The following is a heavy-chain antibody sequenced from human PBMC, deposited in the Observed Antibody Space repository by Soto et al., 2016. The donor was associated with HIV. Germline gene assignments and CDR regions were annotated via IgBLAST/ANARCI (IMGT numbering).Heavy chain of an antibody. CDR2: ISGSGGST. CDR3: AKDPLLVGATTHAFDI. D-gene: IGHD1-26*01. J-gene: IGHJ3*02. V-gene: IGHV3-23*01. Sequence: EVQLLESGGGLVQPGGSLRLSCAASGFTFSSYAMSWVRQAPGKGLEWVSAISGSGGSTYYADSVKGRFTISRDNSKNTLYLQMNSLRAEDTAVYYCAKDPLLVGATTHAFDIWGQGTMVTVSS. CDR1: GFTFSSYA.